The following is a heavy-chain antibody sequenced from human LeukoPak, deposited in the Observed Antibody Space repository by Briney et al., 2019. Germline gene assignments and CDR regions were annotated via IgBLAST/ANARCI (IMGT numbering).Heavy chain of an antibody. D-gene: IGHD1-20*01. CDR2: INPNSGGT. Sequence: GASVKVSCKASGYTFTGYYMHWVRQAPGQGLEWMGWINPNSGGTNYAQKFQGRVTMTRDTSISTAYMELSRLRSDDTAVYYCARVTGTTANAFDIWGQGTMVTVSS. J-gene: IGHJ3*02. CDR1: GYTFTGYY. V-gene: IGHV1-2*02. CDR3: ARVTGTTANAFDI.